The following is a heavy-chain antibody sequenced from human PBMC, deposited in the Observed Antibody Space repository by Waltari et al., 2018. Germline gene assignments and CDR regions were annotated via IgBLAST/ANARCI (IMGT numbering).Heavy chain of an antibody. Sequence: EVQLLESGGGLVQPGGSLRLSCAASGFTFSSYAMSWVRQAPGKGLGWVSAIRGSGGSTYYADSVKGRFTISRDNSKNTLYLQMNSLRAEDTAVYYCAKVPRDDSSGYPNFDYWGQGTLVTVSS. CDR2: IRGSGGST. CDR1: GFTFSSYA. D-gene: IGHD3-22*01. J-gene: IGHJ4*02. V-gene: IGHV3-23*01. CDR3: AKVPRDDSSGYPNFDY.